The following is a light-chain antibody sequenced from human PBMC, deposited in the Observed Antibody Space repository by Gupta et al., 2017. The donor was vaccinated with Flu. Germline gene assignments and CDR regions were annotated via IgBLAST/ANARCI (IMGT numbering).Light chain of an antibody. CDR2: DAS. J-gene: IGKJ4*01. Sequence: DIQMTQSPSSLSAAVGDRVTITCQASQDISNYLNWFQQKPGKAPKLLIYDASNLETGVPSRFSGSGSGTEFTFTISSLKTEDIATYYCQQSGAFGGGTKVEIK. CDR3: QQSGA. CDR1: QDISNY. V-gene: IGKV1-33*01.